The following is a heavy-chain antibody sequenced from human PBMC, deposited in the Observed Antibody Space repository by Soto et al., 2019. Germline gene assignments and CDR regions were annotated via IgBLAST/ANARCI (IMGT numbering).Heavy chain of an antibody. Sequence: GGSLRLSCAASGFTFSSYGMHWVRQAPGKGLEWVAVIWYDGSNKYYADSVKGRFTISRDNSKNTLYLKMNSLRAEDTAVYYCARDHRQGITIFGVVIAYGMDVWGQGTTVTVSS. V-gene: IGHV3-33*01. J-gene: IGHJ6*02. CDR3: ARDHRQGITIFGVVIAYGMDV. CDR2: IWYDGSNK. CDR1: GFTFSSYG. D-gene: IGHD3-3*01.